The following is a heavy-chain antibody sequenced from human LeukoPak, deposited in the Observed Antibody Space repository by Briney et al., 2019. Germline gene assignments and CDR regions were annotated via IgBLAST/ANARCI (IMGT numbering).Heavy chain of an antibody. CDR3: ARAQQTKGGDWFDP. D-gene: IGHD2-8*01. V-gene: IGHV1-2*02. CDR2: INPNSGGT. Sequence: ASVKVSCKASGYTFTGYYMHWVRQAPGQGLEWMGWINPNSGGTNCAQKFQGRVTMTRDTSISTAYMELSRLRSDDTAVYYCARAQQTKGGDWFDPWGQGTLVTVSS. CDR1: GYTFTGYY. J-gene: IGHJ5*02.